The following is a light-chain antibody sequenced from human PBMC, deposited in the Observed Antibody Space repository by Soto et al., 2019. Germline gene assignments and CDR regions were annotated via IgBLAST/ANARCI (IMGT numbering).Light chain of an antibody. CDR1: SSNIGRNT. CDR2: SNN. J-gene: IGLJ2*01. V-gene: IGLV1-44*01. Sequence: SVLTQPPSASGTPGQRVTISCSGSSSNIGRNTVNWFQQLPGTAPKLLIFSNNQRPSGVPDRFSGSKSGTSASLAISGLQSEDEADYYCAAWDDRLNGVVFGGGTKLTVL. CDR3: AAWDDRLNGVV.